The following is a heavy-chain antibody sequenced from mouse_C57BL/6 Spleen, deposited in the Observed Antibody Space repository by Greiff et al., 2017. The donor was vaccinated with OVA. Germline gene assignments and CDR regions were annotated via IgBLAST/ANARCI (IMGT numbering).Heavy chain of an antibody. D-gene: IGHD2-10*01. Sequence: EVKLQESGPGLVKPSQSLSLTCSVTGYSITSGYYWNWNRQFPGNKLEWMGYISYDGSNNYNPSLKNRISITRDTSKNQFFLKLNSVTTEDTATYYCARDGLLPFAYWGQGTLVTVSA. CDR2: ISYDGSN. J-gene: IGHJ3*01. V-gene: IGHV3-6*01. CDR1: GYSITSGYY. CDR3: ARDGLLPFAY.